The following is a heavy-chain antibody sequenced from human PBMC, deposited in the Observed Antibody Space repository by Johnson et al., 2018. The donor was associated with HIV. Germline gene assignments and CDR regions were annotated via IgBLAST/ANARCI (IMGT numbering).Heavy chain of an antibody. D-gene: IGHD6-19*01. V-gene: IGHV3-30*18. J-gene: IGHJ3*02. CDR3: AKSSVTDAFDI. CDR1: GFTFSSYG. CDR2: ISYDGSNK. Sequence: VQLVESGGGVVQPGRSLRLSCAASGFTFSSYGMHWVRQAPGKGLEWVAVISYDGSNKYYADSVKGRFTISRDNSKNTLYLQMNSLRAEDTAVYYCAKSSVTDAFDIWGQGTMVTVSS.